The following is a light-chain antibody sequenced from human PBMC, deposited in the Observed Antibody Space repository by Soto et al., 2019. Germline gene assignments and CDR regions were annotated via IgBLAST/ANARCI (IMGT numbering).Light chain of an antibody. V-gene: IGLV2-23*02. CDR1: SSDVGSYNL. Sequence: QSALTQPASVSGSPGQSITISCTGTSSDVGSYNLVSWYQQHPGKAPKLMIYEVSKRPSGVSNRFSGSKSGNTASLTISGLQAEDEADYYCCSCAGSSTFVVVFGGGTKVTVL. CDR2: EVS. CDR3: CSCAGSSTFVVV. J-gene: IGLJ2*01.